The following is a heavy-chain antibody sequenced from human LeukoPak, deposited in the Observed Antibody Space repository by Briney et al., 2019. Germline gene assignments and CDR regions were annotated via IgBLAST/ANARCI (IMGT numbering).Heavy chain of an antibody. D-gene: IGHD6-19*01. Sequence: ASVKVSCKASGYTFTGYYMHWVRQAPGQGLEWMGWINPNSGGTNYAQEFQGWVTMTRDTSISTAYMELSRLRSDDTAVYYCASAVGSGWDRYDYWGQGTLVTVSS. V-gene: IGHV1-2*04. J-gene: IGHJ4*02. CDR2: INPNSGGT. CDR1: GYTFTGYY. CDR3: ASAVGSGWDRYDY.